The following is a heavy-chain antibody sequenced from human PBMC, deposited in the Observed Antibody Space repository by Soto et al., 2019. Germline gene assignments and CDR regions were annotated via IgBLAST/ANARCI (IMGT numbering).Heavy chain of an antibody. CDR2: ISYDGSNK. J-gene: IGHJ6*02. Sequence: QVQLVESGGGVVQPGRSLRLSCAASGFTFSSYAMHWVRQAPGKGLEWVAVISYDGSNKYYADSVKGRFTISRDNSKNTLYLQMNSLRAEDTAVYYCARVIGVVSPEGVWGQGTTVTVSS. D-gene: IGHD2-15*01. CDR1: GFTFSSYA. CDR3: ARVIGVVSPEGV. V-gene: IGHV3-30-3*01.